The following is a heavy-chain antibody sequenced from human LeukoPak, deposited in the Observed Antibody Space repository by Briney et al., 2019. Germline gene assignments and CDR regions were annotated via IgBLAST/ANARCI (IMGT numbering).Heavy chain of an antibody. J-gene: IGHJ6*02. V-gene: IGHV3-23*01. D-gene: IGHD1-26*01. CDR2: ISGSGGST. Sequence: GGSLRLSCAASGFTFSSYAMSWVRQAPGKGLEWVSAISGSGGSTYYADSVKGRFTISRDNSKNTLYLQMNSLRAEDTAVYYCARDPRGSYLDYYGMDVWGQGTTVTVSS. CDR1: GFTFSSYA. CDR3: ARDPRGSYLDYYGMDV.